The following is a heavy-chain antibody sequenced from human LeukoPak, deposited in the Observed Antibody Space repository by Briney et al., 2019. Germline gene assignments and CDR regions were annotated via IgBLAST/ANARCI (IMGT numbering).Heavy chain of an antibody. J-gene: IGHJ4*02. Sequence: PSETLSLTCTVSGGSISSSSYYWGWIRQPPGKGLEWIGSIYYSGSTYYNPSLKSRVTISVDTSKNQFSLKLSSVTAADTAVYYCARGALGSGYYELDYWGQGTLVTVSS. CDR2: IYYSGST. V-gene: IGHV4-39*01. CDR1: GGSISSSSYY. CDR3: ARGALGSGYYELDY. D-gene: IGHD3-3*01.